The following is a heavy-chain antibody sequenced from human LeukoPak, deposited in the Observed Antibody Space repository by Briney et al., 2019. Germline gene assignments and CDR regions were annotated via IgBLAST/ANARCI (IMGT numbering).Heavy chain of an antibody. CDR1: GFTFSSYG. CDR3: ARDSEVGATYFNYFDY. V-gene: IGHV3-30*03. Sequence: GRSLRLSCAASGFTFSSYGMHWVRQAPGKGLEWVAVISYDGSNKYYADSVKGRFTISRDNSKNTLYLQMNSLRAEDTAVYYCARDSEVGATYFNYFDYWGQGTLVTVSS. CDR2: ISYDGSNK. J-gene: IGHJ4*02. D-gene: IGHD1-26*01.